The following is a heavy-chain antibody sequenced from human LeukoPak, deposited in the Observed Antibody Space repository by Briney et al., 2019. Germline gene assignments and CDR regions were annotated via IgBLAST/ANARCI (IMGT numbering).Heavy chain of an antibody. D-gene: IGHD4-23*01. CDR3: ARADATVVTPSYFDY. Sequence: SETLSLTCAVYGGSFSGYYWSWIRQSPGKGLEWIGEINHSGSTNYNPSLKSRVTISVDTSKNQFSLKLSSVTAADTAVYYCARADATVVTPSYFDYWGQGTLVTVSS. J-gene: IGHJ4*02. CDR1: GGSFSGYY. V-gene: IGHV4-34*01. CDR2: INHSGST.